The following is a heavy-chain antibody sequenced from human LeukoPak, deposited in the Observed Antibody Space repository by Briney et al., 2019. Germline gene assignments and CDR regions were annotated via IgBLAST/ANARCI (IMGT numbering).Heavy chain of an antibody. J-gene: IGHJ5*02. CDR2: FDPEDGEK. CDR3: ARRRTSRWFDP. V-gene: IGHV1-24*01. D-gene: IGHD6-6*01. Sequence: ASVKVSCKVSGYTLTELSMHWVRQAPGKGLEWMGGFDPEDGEKIYAQKFQGRVTMTRDTSISTAYMEPSRLRSDDTAVYYCARRRTSRWFDPWGQGTLVTVSS. CDR1: GYTLTELS.